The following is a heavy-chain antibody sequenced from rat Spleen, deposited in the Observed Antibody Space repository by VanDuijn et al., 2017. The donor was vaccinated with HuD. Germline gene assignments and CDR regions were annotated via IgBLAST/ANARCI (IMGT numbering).Heavy chain of an antibody. CDR1: GFSLTSYT. J-gene: IGHJ4*01. CDR2: IWSGGST. CDR3: TSSSGPLYVMDA. V-gene: IGHV2-15*01. D-gene: IGHD1-4*01. Sequence: QVQLKESGPGLVQPSQTLSLTCTVSGFSLTSYTVSWVRQPPGKGLEWMGAIWSGGSTDYNSALKSRLSISRDTSKSQVFLKMNSLRTEDTAIYFCTSSSGPLYVMDAWGQGASVTVSS.